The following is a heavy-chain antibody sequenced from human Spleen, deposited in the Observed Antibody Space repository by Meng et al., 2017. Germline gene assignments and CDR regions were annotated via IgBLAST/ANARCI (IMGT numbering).Heavy chain of an antibody. CDR1: GYTFPSYG. Sequence: QVQLVQSGAEVRKPGASVKVSCKASGYTFPSYGISWVRQAPGQGLEWMGWISPFNANTHSAQKLQGRVTMTTDTSTNTAYMELRSLRSGDTAVYYCARALGRFDPWGQGTLVIVSS. D-gene: IGHD3-16*01. CDR2: ISPFNANT. J-gene: IGHJ5*02. V-gene: IGHV1-18*01. CDR3: ARALGRFDP.